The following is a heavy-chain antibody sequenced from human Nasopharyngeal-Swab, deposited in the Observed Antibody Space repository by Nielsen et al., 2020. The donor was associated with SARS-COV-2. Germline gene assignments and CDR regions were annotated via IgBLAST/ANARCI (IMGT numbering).Heavy chain of an antibody. Sequence: GESLKISCAASGFTFSSYSMNWVRQAPGKGLEWVSSISSSSSYIYYADSVKGRFTISRDNAKNSLYLQMNSLRAEDTAVYYCARDDGQWLNPVYYSDYWGQGTLVTVSS. V-gene: IGHV3-21*01. CDR3: ARDDGQWLNPVYYSDY. J-gene: IGHJ4*02. D-gene: IGHD6-19*01. CDR1: GFTFSSYS. CDR2: ISSSSSYI.